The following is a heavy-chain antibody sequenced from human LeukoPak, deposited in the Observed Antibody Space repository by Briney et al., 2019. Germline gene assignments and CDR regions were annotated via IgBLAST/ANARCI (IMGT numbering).Heavy chain of an antibody. D-gene: IGHD2-2*01. CDR3: ARVLSACSSTSCYNWFDP. CDR1: GFTFSSYW. CDR2: INSDGSST. J-gene: IGHJ5*02. Sequence: GGSLRLSCAASGFTFSSYWMHWVRQAPGKGLVWVSRINSDGSSTSYADPVKGRFTISRDNAKNTLYLQMNSLRAEDTAVYYCARVLSACSSTSCYNWFDPWGQGTLVTVSS. V-gene: IGHV3-74*01.